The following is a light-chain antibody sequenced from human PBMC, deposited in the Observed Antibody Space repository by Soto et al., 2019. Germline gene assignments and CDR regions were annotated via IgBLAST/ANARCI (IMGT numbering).Light chain of an antibody. J-gene: IGKJ5*01. CDR3: QQRSNWPPPIT. CDR2: DAS. Sequence: EIVLTQSPATLSLSPGERATLSSRASQSVSSYLAWYQQKPGQAPRLLIYDASNRATGIPARFSGSGSGTDFTFTISSLEPEDFAVYDGQQRSNWPPPITFGQGTRLQIK. V-gene: IGKV3-11*01. CDR1: QSVSSY.